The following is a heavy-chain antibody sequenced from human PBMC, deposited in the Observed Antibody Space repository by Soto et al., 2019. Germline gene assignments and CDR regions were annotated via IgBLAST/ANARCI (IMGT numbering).Heavy chain of an antibody. CDR2: ISGSGGST. J-gene: IGHJ4*02. CDR3: AKASDIVVVVAATQNFDY. D-gene: IGHD2-15*01. CDR1: GFTFSSYA. V-gene: IGHV3-23*01. Sequence: PGGSLRLSCAASGFTFSSYAMSWVRQAPGKGLEWVSAISGSGGSTYYADSVKGRFTISRDNSKNTLYLQMNSLRAEDTAVYYCAKASDIVVVVAATQNFDYWGQGTLVTVSS.